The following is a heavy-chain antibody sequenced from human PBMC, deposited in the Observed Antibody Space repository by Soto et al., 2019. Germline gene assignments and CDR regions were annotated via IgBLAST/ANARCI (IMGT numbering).Heavy chain of an antibody. CDR3: ARVYCSGGSCYEFDY. V-gene: IGHV4-31*03. Sequence: QVQLQESGPGLVKPSQTLSLTCTVSGGSISSGGYYWSWIRQHPAKGLEWIGYIYYSGSTYYNPSLKSRVTISVDTSKNQFSLKLSSVTAADTAVYYCARVYCSGGSCYEFDYWGQGTLVIVSS. CDR1: GGSISSGGYY. J-gene: IGHJ4*02. CDR2: IYYSGST. D-gene: IGHD2-15*01.